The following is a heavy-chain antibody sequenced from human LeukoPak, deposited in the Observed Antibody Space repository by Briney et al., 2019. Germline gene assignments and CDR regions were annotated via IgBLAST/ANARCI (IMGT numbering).Heavy chain of an antibody. J-gene: IGHJ4*02. CDR2: IEPDGRNK. D-gene: IGHD5/OR15-5a*01. CDR1: GFTFSCHT. Sequence: PGGSLRLSCAASGFTFSCHTMHWVRQAPGKGLEWVAVIEPDGRNKFHADSVKGRFIISRDNSKNTLYLQLDSLRTEDTAVYYCVRQSTGLDYWGQGTLVTVSS. CDR3: VRQSTGLDY. V-gene: IGHV3-30-3*01.